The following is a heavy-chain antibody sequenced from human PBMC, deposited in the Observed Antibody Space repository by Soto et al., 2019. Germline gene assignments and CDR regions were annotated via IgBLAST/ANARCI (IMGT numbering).Heavy chain of an antibody. CDR2: IIPIFGTA. V-gene: IGHV1-69*13. D-gene: IGHD6-13*01. Sequence: GASVKVSCKASGGTFSSYAISWVRQAPGQGLEWMGGIIPIFGTANYAQKFQGRVTITADESTSTAYMELSSLRSEDTAVYYCARGLQTGYSSSWYTYYYYGMDVWGQGTTVTRLL. J-gene: IGHJ6*02. CDR3: ARGLQTGYSSSWYTYYYYGMDV. CDR1: GGTFSSYA.